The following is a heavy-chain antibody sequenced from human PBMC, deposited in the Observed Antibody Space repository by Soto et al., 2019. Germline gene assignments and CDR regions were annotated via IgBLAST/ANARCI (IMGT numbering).Heavy chain of an antibody. CDR3: AVYSGSYSYFDY. CDR2: IYYSGST. Sequence: TLSLTCTVSGGSISSGGYYWSWIRRHPGKGLEWIGYIYYSGSTYYNPSLKSRVTISVDTSKNQFSLKLSSVTAADTAVYYCAVYSGSYSYFDYWGQGTLATVSS. V-gene: IGHV4-31*03. CDR1: GGSISSGGYY. D-gene: IGHD1-26*01. J-gene: IGHJ4*02.